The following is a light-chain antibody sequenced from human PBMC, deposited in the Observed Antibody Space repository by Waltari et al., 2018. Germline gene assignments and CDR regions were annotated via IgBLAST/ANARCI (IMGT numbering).Light chain of an antibody. V-gene: IGKV4-1*01. J-gene: IGKJ4*01. CDR1: QSLLYSSNNKNS. CDR2: WAS. Sequence: DIVMTQSPDSLAVSLGARATINCKSSQSLLYSSNNKNSLAWYQQKPGQPPKLLIYWASARECGVPDRFSASGSGTDFTRTISSLQAEDVAVYYCQQYYSTPLTFGGGTKVEIK. CDR3: QQYYSTPLT.